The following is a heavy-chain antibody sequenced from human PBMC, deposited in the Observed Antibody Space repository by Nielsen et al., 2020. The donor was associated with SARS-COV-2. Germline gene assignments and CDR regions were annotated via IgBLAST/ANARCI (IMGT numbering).Heavy chain of an antibody. J-gene: IGHJ4*02. Sequence: GESLKISCAASGFTFSNAWMSWVRQAPGKGLEWVGRIKSKTDGGTTDYAAPVKGRFTISRDDSKNTLYLQMNSLKTEDTAVYYCTTDEVAVAVFDYWGQGTLVTVSS. CDR1: GFTFSNAW. V-gene: IGHV3-15*01. CDR3: TTDEVAVAVFDY. CDR2: IKSKTDGGTT. D-gene: IGHD6-19*01.